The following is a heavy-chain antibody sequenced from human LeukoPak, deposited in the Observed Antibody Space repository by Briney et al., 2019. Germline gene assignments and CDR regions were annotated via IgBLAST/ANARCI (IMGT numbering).Heavy chain of an antibody. CDR1: GFTFSGNS. D-gene: IGHD5-18*01. J-gene: IGHJ4*02. CDR2: ISYIGGNT. Sequence: GGSLRLSCSASGFTFSGNSMNWVRQAPAKGLEWVSAISYIGGNTYYADSVKGRFTISRDNSKSTVYLQMNSLRDEDTAVYYCAKLGDAAISDYWGQGTLVTVSS. V-gene: IGHV3-23*01. CDR3: AKLGDAAISDY.